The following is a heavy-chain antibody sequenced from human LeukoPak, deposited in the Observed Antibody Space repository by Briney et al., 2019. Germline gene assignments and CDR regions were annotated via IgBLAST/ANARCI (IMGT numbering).Heavy chain of an antibody. CDR1: GFTFSSYA. CDR2: ISGSGGST. CDR3: AKDPGYCSSTSCHPIDY. D-gene: IGHD2-2*01. J-gene: IGHJ4*02. Sequence: GGSLRLSCAASGFTFSSYAMSWVRQAPGKGLEWVSAISGSGGSTYYADSVKGRFTISRDNSKNTLYLQMNSLRAEDTAVYYCAKDPGYCSSTSCHPIDYWGQGTLVTVSS. V-gene: IGHV3-23*01.